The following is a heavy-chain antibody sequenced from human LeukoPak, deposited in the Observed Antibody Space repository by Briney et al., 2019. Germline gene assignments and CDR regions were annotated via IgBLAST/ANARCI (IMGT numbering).Heavy chain of an antibody. CDR3: AKGGRYCSSTSCWENWFDP. CDR1: GFTFSSCA. V-gene: IGHV3-23*01. D-gene: IGHD2-2*01. CDR2: ISGSDGST. Sequence: PGGSLRLSCAASGFTFSSCAMSWVRQAPGRGLEWVSAISGSDGSTYYADSVKGRFTISRDNSKNTLYLQMNSLRAEDTAVYYCAKGGRYCSSTSCWENWFDPWGQGTLVTVSS. J-gene: IGHJ5*02.